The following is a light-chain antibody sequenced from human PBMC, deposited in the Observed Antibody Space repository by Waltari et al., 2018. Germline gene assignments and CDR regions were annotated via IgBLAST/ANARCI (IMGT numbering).Light chain of an antibody. CDR3: QQTYTTPYT. J-gene: IGKJ2*01. V-gene: IGKV1-39*01. CDR1: QSINSY. CDR2: GTS. Sequence: IQLTHSPSSLSASPSARVTITCRASQSINSYLNWYQQKPGKPPKLLTYGTSSLQSGVPSRFSGSGSGTDFSLTINSLQPEEFAAYYCQQTYTTPYTFGQGTKLEIK.